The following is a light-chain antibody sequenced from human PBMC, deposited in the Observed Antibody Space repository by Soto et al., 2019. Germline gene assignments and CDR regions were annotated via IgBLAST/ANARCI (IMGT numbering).Light chain of an antibody. CDR3: QQYYSTPIT. CDR1: QSVLYSSNNKNY. CDR2: WAS. Sequence: DIVMTQSPDSLAVSLGERATINCKSSQSVLYSSNNKNYLAWYQQKPGQPPKLLIYWASTRESGVPDRFSGSGSGTDFTLTISSLQAEDVAVYYCQQYYSTPITFGQGTRLVMK. J-gene: IGKJ5*01. V-gene: IGKV4-1*01.